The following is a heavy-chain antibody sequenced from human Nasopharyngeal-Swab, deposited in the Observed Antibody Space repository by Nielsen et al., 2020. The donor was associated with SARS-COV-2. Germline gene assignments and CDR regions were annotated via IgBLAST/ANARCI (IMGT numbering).Heavy chain of an antibody. D-gene: IGHD5-18*01. V-gene: IGHV1-18*01. Sequence: ASVKVSCKASGYSFRSYGINWVRQAPGQGLEWMGWISVYNADTNYAQKLQGRVSMTTDKSTSTAYMELSSLRSEDTAVYYCATEDTAMATFNYFDQWGQGILVTVSS. CDR2: ISVYNADT. J-gene: IGHJ4*02. CDR3: ATEDTAMATFNYFDQ. CDR1: GYSFRSYG.